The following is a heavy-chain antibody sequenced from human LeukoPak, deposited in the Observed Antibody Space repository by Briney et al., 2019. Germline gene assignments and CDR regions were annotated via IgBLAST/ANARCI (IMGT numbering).Heavy chain of an antibody. CDR2: IRYDGNNK. Sequence: GGSLRLSCAASGFTFSSYGMHWVRQAPGKGLEWVAFIRYDGNNKYYADSVKGRFTISRDNSKNTLYLQMNSLRAEDTAVYYCAKDADSSGWYVYFDLWGRGTLVTVSS. D-gene: IGHD6-19*01. CDR3: AKDADSSGWYVYFDL. CDR1: GFTFSSYG. J-gene: IGHJ2*01. V-gene: IGHV3-30*02.